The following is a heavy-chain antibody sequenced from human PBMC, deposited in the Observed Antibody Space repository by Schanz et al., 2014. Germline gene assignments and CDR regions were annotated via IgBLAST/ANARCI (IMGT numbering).Heavy chain of an antibody. CDR1: GFTFSSYA. Sequence: VQLLESGGGLVQPGGSLRLSCAASGFTFSSYAMSWVRQAPGKGLEWVAVMSYDGSNKYYADSVKGRFTISRDNAKNSLYLQMNSLRAEDAAVYYCARVELSVYYYAMDVWGQGTTVTVSS. CDR3: ARVELSVYYYAMDV. V-gene: IGHV3-30-3*01. J-gene: IGHJ6*02. D-gene: IGHD2-15*01. CDR2: MSYDGSNK.